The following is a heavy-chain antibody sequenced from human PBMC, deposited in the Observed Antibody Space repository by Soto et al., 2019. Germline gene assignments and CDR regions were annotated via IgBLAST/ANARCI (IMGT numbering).Heavy chain of an antibody. J-gene: IGHJ6*02. D-gene: IGHD1-26*01. CDR2: IYSGGST. Sequence: GGSLRLSCAASGFTVSSNYMSWVRQAPGKGLEWVSVIYSGGSTYYADSVKGRFTISRDNSKNTLYLQMNSLRAEDTAVYYCAREIVGAPPRGNYYYGMDVWGQGTTVTVSS. V-gene: IGHV3-53*01. CDR3: AREIVGAPPRGNYYYGMDV. CDR1: GFTVSSNY.